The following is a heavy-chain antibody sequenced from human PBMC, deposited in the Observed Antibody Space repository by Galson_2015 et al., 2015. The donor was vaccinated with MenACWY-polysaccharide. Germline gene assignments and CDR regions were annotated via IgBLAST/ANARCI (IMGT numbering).Heavy chain of an antibody. V-gene: IGHV1-18*01. CDR3: VRDRGSLPYSTFFDY. CDR2: ISGYNGNI. J-gene: IGHJ4*02. D-gene: IGHD1-26*01. Sequence: SVKVSCKASGYTFTSFGITWVRQAPGQGPEWMGWISGYNGNINYAQKFQGRVTMATDTSTSTAYMELRSLRSDDTAVYYCVRDRGSLPYSTFFDYWGQGTLVTVSS. CDR1: GYTFTSFG.